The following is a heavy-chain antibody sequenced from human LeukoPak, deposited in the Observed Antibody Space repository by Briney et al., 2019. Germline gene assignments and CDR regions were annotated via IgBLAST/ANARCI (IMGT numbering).Heavy chain of an antibody. CDR2: LSFDGGNK. CDR3: ARDRRAWYYGVDV. V-gene: IGHV3-30*03. D-gene: IGHD6-19*01. J-gene: IGHJ6*02. CDR1: GFTFSRYG. Sequence: PWGSLRLSCAASGFTFSRYGMHWVRQAPGKGLEWVAVLSFDGGNKYYADSVKGRFTISRDNSENTLFLQMNSLRAEDTAVYYCARDRRAWYYGVDVWGQGTTVTVSS.